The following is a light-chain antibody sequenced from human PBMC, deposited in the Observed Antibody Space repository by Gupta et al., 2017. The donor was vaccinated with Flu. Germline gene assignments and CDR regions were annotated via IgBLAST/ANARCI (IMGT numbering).Light chain of an antibody. CDR1: GTDLGAYEY. CDR3: ATHTSGVVL. V-gene: IGLV2-14*03. Sequence: QSALTQPAAVSGSPGQSISISCAGTGTDLGAYEYVSWYQQHPGKAPKLIIHEVRHRPLDVSPRFSASKSGNMASLTISGLQAEDAAEYYCATHTSGVVLFGGGTRLTVL. J-gene: IGLJ3*02. CDR2: EVR.